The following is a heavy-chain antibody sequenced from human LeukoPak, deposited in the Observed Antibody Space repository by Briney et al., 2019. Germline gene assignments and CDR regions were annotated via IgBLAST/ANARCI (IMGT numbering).Heavy chain of an antibody. CDR2: ISGSGGST. Sequence: PGGSLRLSCAASGFTFSSYAMSWVRQAPGKGLEWVSAISGSGGSTYYADSVKGRFTISRDNSKNTLYLQMNSLRAEDTAVYYCAKCGWSSTSCLYYYGMDVWGQGTTVTVSS. J-gene: IGHJ6*02. D-gene: IGHD2-2*01. CDR3: AKCGWSSTSCLYYYGMDV. CDR1: GFTFSSYA. V-gene: IGHV3-23*01.